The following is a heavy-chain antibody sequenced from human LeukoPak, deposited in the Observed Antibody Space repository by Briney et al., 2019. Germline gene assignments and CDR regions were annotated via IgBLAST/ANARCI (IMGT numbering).Heavy chain of an antibody. D-gene: IGHD5-24*01. Sequence: PGGSLRLSCAASGFTFDDYAMHWVRQVPGKGLEWVSGISWNRGIIEYADSVKGRFTISRDYAKNSLYLQMNSLRVEDTALYYCAKDGGLDKYGYNPLDNWGQETLVTVSS. CDR1: GFTFDDYA. CDR3: AKDGGLDKYGYNPLDN. CDR2: ISWNRGII. J-gene: IGHJ4*02. V-gene: IGHV3-9*01.